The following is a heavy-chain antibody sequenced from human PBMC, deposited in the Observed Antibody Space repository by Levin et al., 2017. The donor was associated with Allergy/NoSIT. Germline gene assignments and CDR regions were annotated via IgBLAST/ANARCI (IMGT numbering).Heavy chain of an antibody. CDR3: ARGRSSRGYY. CDR2: IYSTGST. D-gene: IGHD6-13*01. CDR1: GASISSGAYY. Sequence: SETLSLTCTVSGASISSGAYYWSWIRQHSGKGLEWIVYIYSTGSTYSNPSLKSRVTISGDTSKNQFSLNLTSVTAADTAVYYCARGRSSRGYYWGQGTLVTVSS. V-gene: IGHV4-31*03. J-gene: IGHJ4*02.